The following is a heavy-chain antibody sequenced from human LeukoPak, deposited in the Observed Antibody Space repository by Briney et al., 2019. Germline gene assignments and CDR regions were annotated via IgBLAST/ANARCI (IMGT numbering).Heavy chain of an antibody. J-gene: IGHJ6*02. D-gene: IGHD2-8*02. CDR2: ISANGGSS. Sequence: PGGSLRLSCAASGFTFSTFAMYWVRQAPGKGPGWVSGISANGGSSTYADSVRGRFTSSRDNSRNTLYLQMSSLRVDDTATYYCTKSTDYWYYGMDVWGQGTTVTVSS. V-gene: IGHV3-23*01. CDR3: TKSTDYWYYGMDV. CDR1: GFTFSTFA.